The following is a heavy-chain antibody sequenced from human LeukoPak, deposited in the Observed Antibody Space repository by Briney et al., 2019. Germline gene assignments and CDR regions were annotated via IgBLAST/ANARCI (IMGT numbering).Heavy chain of an antibody. D-gene: IGHD3-3*02. CDR1: GYTFTGYY. V-gene: IGHV1-2*02. CDR2: INPNSGGT. Sequence: ASVKVSCKASGYTFTGYYMHWVRQAPGQGLEWMGWINPNSGGTNYAQKFQGRVTMTTDTSTGTAYMELRSLRSDDTAVYYCARAHLYYFDYWGQGTLVTVSS. CDR3: ARAHLYYFDY. J-gene: IGHJ4*02.